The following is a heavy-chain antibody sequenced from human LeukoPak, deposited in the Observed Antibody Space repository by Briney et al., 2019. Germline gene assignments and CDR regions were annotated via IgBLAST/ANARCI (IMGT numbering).Heavy chain of an antibody. D-gene: IGHD5-12*01. Sequence: SETLSLTCAVYGGSFSGYYWSWIRQPPGKGLEWIGEINHSGSTNYNPSLKSRVTISIDTSKDQFSLKLSSVTAADTAVYYCARPRGYSGYEWFNWFDPWGQGTLVTVSS. CDR3: ARPRGYSGYEWFNWFDP. V-gene: IGHV4-34*01. J-gene: IGHJ5*02. CDR1: GGSFSGYY. CDR2: INHSGST.